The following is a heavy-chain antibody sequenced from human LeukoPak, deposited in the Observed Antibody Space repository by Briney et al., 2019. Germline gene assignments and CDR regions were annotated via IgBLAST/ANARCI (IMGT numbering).Heavy chain of an antibody. J-gene: IGHJ4*02. Sequence: PGRSLRLSCAASGFTFSSYAMHWVRRAPGKGLEWVAVISYDGSNKYYADSVKGRFTISRDNSKNTLYLQMNSLRAEDTAVYYCARYRARIAAGEIDYWGQGTLVTVSS. V-gene: IGHV3-30*01. CDR1: GFTFSSYA. CDR3: ARYRARIAAGEIDY. CDR2: ISYDGSNK. D-gene: IGHD6-13*01.